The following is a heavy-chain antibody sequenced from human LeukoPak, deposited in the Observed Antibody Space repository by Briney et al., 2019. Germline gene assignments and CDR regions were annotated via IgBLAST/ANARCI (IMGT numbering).Heavy chain of an antibody. CDR3: ARGNPRYDSSGYSLH. Sequence: GGSLRLSCAASGFTSRSYGMHWVRQAPGKGLEWVAFIRYDGSKEYYADSVKGRFTISRDNAKNSLYLQMNSLRAEDTAVYYCARGNPRYDSSGYSLHWGQGTLVTVSS. CDR2: IRYDGSKE. D-gene: IGHD3-22*01. J-gene: IGHJ4*02. V-gene: IGHV3-30*02. CDR1: GFTSRSYG.